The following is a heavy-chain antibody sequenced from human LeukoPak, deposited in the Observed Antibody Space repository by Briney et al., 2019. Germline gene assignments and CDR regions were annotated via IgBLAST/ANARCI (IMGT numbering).Heavy chain of an antibody. Sequence: SETLSLTCTVSGASISSYYWSWIRQPAGKGLEWIGRIYTSGSTNYNPSLKSRVTMSVDTSKNQFSLKLSSVTAADTAVYYCARDPAPGRGYWYFDLWGRGTLVTVSS. J-gene: IGHJ2*01. V-gene: IGHV4-4*07. CDR3: ARDPAPGRGYWYFDL. CDR2: IYTSGST. CDR1: GASISSYY. D-gene: IGHD3-10*01.